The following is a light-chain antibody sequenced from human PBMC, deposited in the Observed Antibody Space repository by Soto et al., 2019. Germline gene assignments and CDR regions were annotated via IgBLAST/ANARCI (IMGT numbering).Light chain of an antibody. Sequence: EIVLTQSPATLSLSPGERATLSCRASQSVTSNLAWYQQKPGQAPRLLIYDVSSRATGIPARFSGSGSGTDFTLPISSLEPEDFAVYYCQQRSNWLWTFGQGTKVEIK. CDR1: QSVTSN. CDR2: DVS. V-gene: IGKV3-11*01. CDR3: QQRSNWLWT. J-gene: IGKJ1*01.